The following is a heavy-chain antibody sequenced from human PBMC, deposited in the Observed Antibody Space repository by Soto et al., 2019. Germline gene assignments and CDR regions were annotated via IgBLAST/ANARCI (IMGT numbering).Heavy chain of an antibody. V-gene: IGHV3-7*01. CDR3: VRDRDDWTRLFDH. D-gene: IGHD3-9*01. CDR1: GFTFSSYW. Sequence: PGGSLRLSCAASGFTFSSYWMSWVRQAPGKGLEWVANIKQDGSEKYYVDSVKGRFTISRDNAKNSLYLQMNSLRAEDTAVYYCVRDRDDWTRLFDHWGQGTLVTVSS. J-gene: IGHJ4*02. CDR2: IKQDGSEK.